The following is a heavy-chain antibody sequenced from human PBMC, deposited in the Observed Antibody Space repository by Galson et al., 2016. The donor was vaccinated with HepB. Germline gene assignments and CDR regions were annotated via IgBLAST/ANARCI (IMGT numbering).Heavy chain of an antibody. CDR1: GYTFTSFD. CDR2: MSPTSGST. CDR3: ARSAVSGSYRGDYFDN. V-gene: IGHV1-8*01. Sequence: SVKVSCKASGYTFTSFDINWVRQAPGQGLEWMGWMSPTSGSTGYARKFQDRVTMTRNTSILTAFLELTSLRSDDTAVYYCARSAVSGSYRGDYFDNWGRGTLVTVSS. D-gene: IGHD6-19*01. J-gene: IGHJ4*02.